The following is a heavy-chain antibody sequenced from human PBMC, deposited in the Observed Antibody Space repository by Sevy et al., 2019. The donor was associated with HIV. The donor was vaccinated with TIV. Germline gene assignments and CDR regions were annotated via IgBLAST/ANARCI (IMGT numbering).Heavy chain of an antibody. CDR3: ATTKDYYDSSGYPFDY. CDR1: GYTLTELS. D-gene: IGHD3-22*01. V-gene: IGHV1-24*01. CDR2: FDPEDDEK. Sequence: ASVKVSCKVSGYTLTELSVHWVRQAPGKGLEWMATFDPEDDEKIHAQKFQGRVTMTEDTSTDTAYMELSRLRSEDTAVYYCATTKDYYDSSGYPFDYWCQGTLVTVSS. J-gene: IGHJ4*02.